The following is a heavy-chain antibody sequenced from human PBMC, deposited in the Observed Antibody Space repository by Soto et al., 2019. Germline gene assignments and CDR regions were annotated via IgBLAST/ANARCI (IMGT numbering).Heavy chain of an antibody. Sequence: EVQLVESGGGLVKPGGSLRLSCAASGFTFSSYSMNWVRQAPGKGLEWVSSINSSSSYIYYADSVKGRFTISRDNAKNSLYLQMNSLRAEDTAVYYCARFEEVPAAILSAFDIWGQGTMVTVSS. CDR2: INSSSSYI. CDR3: ARFEEVPAAILSAFDI. CDR1: GFTFSSYS. D-gene: IGHD2-2*01. V-gene: IGHV3-21*01. J-gene: IGHJ3*02.